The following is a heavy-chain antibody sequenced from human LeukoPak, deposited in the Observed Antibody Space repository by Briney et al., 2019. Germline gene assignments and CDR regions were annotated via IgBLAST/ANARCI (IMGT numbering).Heavy chain of an antibody. J-gene: IGHJ6*03. D-gene: IGHD3-3*01. V-gene: IGHV1-69*05. CDR3: ARDRSSNLTKKYDFWSGYYRGYYYYYMDV. CDR1: GGTFSSYA. CDR2: IIPIFGTA. Sequence: SVKVSCKASGGTFSSYAISWVRQAPGQGLEWMGGIIPIFGTANYAQQFQGRVTITTDESTSTANMELSSLRSEDTAVYYCARDRSSNLTKKYDFWSGYYRGYYYYYMDVCGKGTTVSVSS.